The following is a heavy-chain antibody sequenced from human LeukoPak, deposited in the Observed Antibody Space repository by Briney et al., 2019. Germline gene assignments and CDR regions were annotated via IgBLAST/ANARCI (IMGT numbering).Heavy chain of an antibody. V-gene: IGHV4-59*12. J-gene: IGHJ4*02. CDR2: IYYSGSA. Sequence: SETLSLTCTVSGGSISSYYWSWIRQPPGKGLEWIGYIYYSGSANYNPSLKSRVTISVDTSKNQFSLKLSSVTAADTAVYYCARYPRYSNSSGPSFDYWGQGTLVTVSS. CDR3: ARYPRYSNSSGPSFDY. CDR1: GGSISSYY. D-gene: IGHD3-22*01.